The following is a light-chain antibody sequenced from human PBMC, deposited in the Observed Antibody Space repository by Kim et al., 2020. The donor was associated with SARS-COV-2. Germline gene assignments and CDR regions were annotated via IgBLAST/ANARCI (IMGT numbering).Light chain of an antibody. V-gene: IGKV1-39*01. J-gene: IGKJ2*01. CDR2: GAS. CDR1: QSISRY. CDR3: QQSHSTPPYT. Sequence: DIQMTQSPSSLSASVGDRVTITCRTSQSISRYLNWYQQKPGKAPKLLIFGASSLESGVPSRFSGSGSGTDFTLTISSLQPEDFATYYCQQSHSTPPYTFGQGTKLEL.